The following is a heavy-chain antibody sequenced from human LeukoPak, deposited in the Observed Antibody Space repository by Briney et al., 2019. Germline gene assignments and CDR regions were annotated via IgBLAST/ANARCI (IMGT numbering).Heavy chain of an antibody. Sequence: PSQTLSLTCTVSGGSISSGSYYWSWIRQPAGKGLEWIGSIYYSGSTYYNPSLKSRVTISVDTSKNQFSLKLSSVTATDTAVYYCARVPRQWLAPDFDFWGQGTLVTVSS. CDR3: ARVPRQWLAPDFDF. V-gene: IGHV4-39*01. J-gene: IGHJ4*02. CDR2: IYYSGST. CDR1: GGSISSGSYY. D-gene: IGHD6-19*01.